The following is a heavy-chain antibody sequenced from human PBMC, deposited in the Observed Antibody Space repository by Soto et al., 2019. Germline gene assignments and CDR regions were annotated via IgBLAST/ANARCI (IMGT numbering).Heavy chain of an antibody. Sequence: GGSLRLSCAASGFTFSSYAMSWVRQAPGKGLEWVSAISGSGGSTYYADSVKGRFTISRDNSKNTLYLQMNSLRAEDTAVYYCVSSGVWVVYFDYWGQGTLVTVSS. J-gene: IGHJ4*02. D-gene: IGHD2-8*01. CDR2: ISGSGGST. V-gene: IGHV3-23*01. CDR3: VSSGVWVVYFDY. CDR1: GFTFSSYA.